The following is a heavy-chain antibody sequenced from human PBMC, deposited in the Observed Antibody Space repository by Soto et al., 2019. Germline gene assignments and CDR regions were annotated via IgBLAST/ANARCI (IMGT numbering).Heavy chain of an antibody. CDR3: VTGFSENALYHFDY. CDR1: GFTFNDHY. J-gene: IGHJ4*02. CDR2: SKNKVNSYTT. D-gene: IGHD3-16*01. Sequence: EVQLEESGGGLVQPGGSLRLSCAASGFTFNDHYMDWVRQDPGQGLEWVGRSKNKVNSYTTEYAASVKGRFTISRDESKNSLFLQMNSLKIEDTAVYYCVTGFSENALYHFDYWGQGTLVTVSS. V-gene: IGHV3-72*01.